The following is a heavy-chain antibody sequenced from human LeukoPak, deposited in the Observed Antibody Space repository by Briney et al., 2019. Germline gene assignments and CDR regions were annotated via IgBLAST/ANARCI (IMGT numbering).Heavy chain of an antibody. CDR1: GGSFSGYY. J-gene: IGHJ4*02. V-gene: IGHV4-34*01. D-gene: IGHD3-22*01. CDR2: INHSGST. Sequence: SETLSLTCAVYGGSFSGYYWRWIRQPPGKGLEWIGEINHSGSTNYNPSLKSRVTISVDTSKNQFSLKLSSVTAADTAVYYCASGVPDYDSSGYYLYYWGQGTLVTVSS. CDR3: ASGVPDYDSSGYYLYY.